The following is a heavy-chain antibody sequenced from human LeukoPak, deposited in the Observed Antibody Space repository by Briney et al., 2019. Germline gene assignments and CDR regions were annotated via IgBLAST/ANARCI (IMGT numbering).Heavy chain of an antibody. Sequence: GGSLRLSCAASGFTVSSNYMSWVRQAPGKGLEWVSVIYNTGSTYYADSVKGRFTISIDNSKNTLYLQMNSLRAEDTAVYYCAREYNGWAFDYWGQGTLVTVSS. D-gene: IGHD1-1*01. CDR1: GFTVSSNY. CDR3: AREYNGWAFDY. CDR2: IYNTGST. V-gene: IGHV3-66*01. J-gene: IGHJ4*02.